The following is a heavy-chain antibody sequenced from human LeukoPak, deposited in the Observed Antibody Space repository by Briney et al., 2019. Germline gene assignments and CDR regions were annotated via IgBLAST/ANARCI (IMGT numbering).Heavy chain of an antibody. CDR1: GYSISSGYY. Sequence: SETLSLTCTVSGYSISSGYYWGWIRQPPGKGLEWTGSIDHSGSTYYNPSLKSRITISVDTSKNQFSLKLSSVTAADTAVYYCARDGGRGFNYGQYYFDHWGQGTLVTVSS. J-gene: IGHJ4*02. CDR2: IDHSGST. D-gene: IGHD5-18*01. CDR3: ARDGGRGFNYGQYYFDH. V-gene: IGHV4-38-2*02.